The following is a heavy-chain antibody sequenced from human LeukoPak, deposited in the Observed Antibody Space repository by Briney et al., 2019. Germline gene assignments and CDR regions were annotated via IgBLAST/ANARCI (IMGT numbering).Heavy chain of an antibody. CDR3: ARESIAARRGDVYYMDV. Sequence: RASVKVSCKASGYTFTSYGISWVRQAPGQGLEWMGWISAYNGNTNYAQKLQGRVTMTTDTSTSTAYMELRSLRSDDTAVYYCARESIAARRGDVYYMDVWGKGTTVTVSS. CDR1: GYTFTSYG. J-gene: IGHJ6*03. D-gene: IGHD6-6*01. CDR2: ISAYNGNT. V-gene: IGHV1-18*01.